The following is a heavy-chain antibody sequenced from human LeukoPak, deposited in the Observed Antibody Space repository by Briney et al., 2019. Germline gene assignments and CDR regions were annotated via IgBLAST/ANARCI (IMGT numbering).Heavy chain of an antibody. Sequence: PGGSLRLSCAASGFTFSSYGMHWVRQAPGKGLEWVAFIRYDGSNKYYADSVKGRFTISRGNSKNTLYLQMNSLRVEDTAVYYCAKDKAYYYDSSGYLSDYWGQGTLVTVSS. CDR3: AKDKAYYYDSSGYLSDY. CDR1: GFTFSSYG. J-gene: IGHJ4*02. V-gene: IGHV3-30*02. D-gene: IGHD3-22*01. CDR2: IRYDGSNK.